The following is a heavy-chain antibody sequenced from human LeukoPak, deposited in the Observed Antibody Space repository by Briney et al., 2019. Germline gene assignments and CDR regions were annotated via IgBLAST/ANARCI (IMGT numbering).Heavy chain of an antibody. CDR3: AKAGIAAAGASKFFYYYYMDV. Sequence: PGGSLRLSCAAPGFTFSSYAMSWVRQAPGKGLEWVSAISGSGGSTYYADSVKGRFTISRDNSKNTLYLQMNSLRAEDTAVYYCAKAGIAAAGASKFFYYYYMDVWGKGTTVTVSS. CDR1: GFTFSSYA. CDR2: ISGSGGST. V-gene: IGHV3-23*01. J-gene: IGHJ6*03. D-gene: IGHD6-13*01.